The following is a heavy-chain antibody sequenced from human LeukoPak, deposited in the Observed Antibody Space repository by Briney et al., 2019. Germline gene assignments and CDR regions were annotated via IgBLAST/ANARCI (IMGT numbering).Heavy chain of an antibody. CDR1: GFTFIDYA. Sequence: GGTLRLSCAASGFTFIDYAMTWVRQAPGKGLEWDSTIRYGADSAYYADSVKGRFTISRDNSKNTVYLQMNSLRVDDTAVYYCAKGLTTHDYWGQGTLVTVSS. V-gene: IGHV3-23*01. CDR2: IRYGADSA. D-gene: IGHD4-11*01. J-gene: IGHJ4*02. CDR3: AKGLTTHDY.